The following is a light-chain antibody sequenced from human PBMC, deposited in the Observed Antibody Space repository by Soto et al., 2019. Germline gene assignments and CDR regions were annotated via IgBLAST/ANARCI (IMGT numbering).Light chain of an antibody. CDR2: VAS. J-gene: IGKJ5*01. CDR1: QSISRY. CDR3: QQSYGTPIT. V-gene: IGKV1-39*01. Sequence: DIQMTQSPSSLSASLGDRVTSTCRASQSISRYLNWYQQKPGKAPNLLIYVASSLQSEVPSRFSGSGSGTDFTLTITSLQPEDFATYYCQQSYGTPITFGQGTRLEIK.